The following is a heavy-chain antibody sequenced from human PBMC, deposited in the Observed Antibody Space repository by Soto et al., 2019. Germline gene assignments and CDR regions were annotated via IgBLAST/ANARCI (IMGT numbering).Heavy chain of an antibody. CDR3: AKRLSSSGAFDI. Sequence: GGSLRLSCAASGFTFSSYGMHWVRQAPGKGLEWVAVISYDGSNKYYADSVKGRFTISRDNSKNTLYLQMTSLRAEDTAVYYCAKRLSSSGAFDIWGQGTMVTVSS. CDR2: ISYDGSNK. CDR1: GFTFSSYG. J-gene: IGHJ3*02. D-gene: IGHD6-6*01. V-gene: IGHV3-30*18.